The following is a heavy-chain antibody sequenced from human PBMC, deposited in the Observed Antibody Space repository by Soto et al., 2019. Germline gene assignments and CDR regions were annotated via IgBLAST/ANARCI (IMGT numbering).Heavy chain of an antibody. CDR1: GDSISSSSYY. CDR2: ISHRGST. J-gene: IGHJ6*03. CDR3: ARKLIWFGDYYYYYVYV. Sequence: PSETLSLTCAVSGDSISSSSYYCGWIRQPTGKGLEWIGSISHRGSTYYSPSLKSRVTVSVDTSKNQVSLKLTSVTAADTAVYYCARKLIWFGDYYYYYVYVWGKGTTVTVSS. V-gene: IGHV4-39*01. D-gene: IGHD3-10*01.